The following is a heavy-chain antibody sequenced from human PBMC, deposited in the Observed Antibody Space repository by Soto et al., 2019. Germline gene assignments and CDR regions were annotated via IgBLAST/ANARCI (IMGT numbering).Heavy chain of an antibody. CDR1: GYTFSSYS. D-gene: IGHD1-26*01. CDR2: ISTYSGNT. J-gene: IGHJ4*02. Sequence: ASVKVSCKTSGYTFSSYSINWVRQAPGQGLEWMAWISTYSGNTHYAERVQGRVTVTLDKSARTAFMEMRGLTSDDTAFYYCARSFSDSYYDLDFWGQGTLVTVSS. CDR3: ARSFSDSYYDLDF. V-gene: IGHV1-18*04.